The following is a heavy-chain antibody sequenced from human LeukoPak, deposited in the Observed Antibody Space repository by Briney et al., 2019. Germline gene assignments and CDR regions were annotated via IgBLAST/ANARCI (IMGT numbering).Heavy chain of an antibody. CDR2: IIPIFGTA. Sequence: GASVKVSCKASGYTFTSSDFNWVRQATGQGLEWMGGIIPIFGTANYAQKFQGRVTITADESTSTAYMELSSLRSEDTAVYYCARDGYNYTLYYYYGMDVWGQGTTVTVSS. J-gene: IGHJ6*02. D-gene: IGHD5-24*01. CDR1: GYTFTSSD. V-gene: IGHV1-69*13. CDR3: ARDGYNYTLYYYYGMDV.